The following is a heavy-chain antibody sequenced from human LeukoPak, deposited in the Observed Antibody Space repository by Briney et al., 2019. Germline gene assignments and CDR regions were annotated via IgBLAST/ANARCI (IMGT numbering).Heavy chain of an antibody. D-gene: IGHD3-22*01. CDR1: GGSISSNTYY. CDR2: IYYSGST. V-gene: IGHV4-39*01. J-gene: IGHJ4*02. Sequence: SETLSLTCTVSGGSISSNTYYWGSLRQPPGNGLERIGSIYYSGSTYYNPSLKSRVTISVDTSKNLFSLKLSSVTAADTDVYYCARHENYSESSDKYGGPFDYWGQGTQVTVSS. CDR3: ARHENYSESSDKYGGPFDY.